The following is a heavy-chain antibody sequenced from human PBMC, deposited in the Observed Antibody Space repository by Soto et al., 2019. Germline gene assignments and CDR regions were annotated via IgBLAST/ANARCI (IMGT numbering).Heavy chain of an antibody. CDR1: GVSISSSSYY. Sequence: QLQPQESAPGLVKPSETLSLTSIVSGVSISSSSYYWGWIRQLPGKVLEWIGSIHYSGNTYYNPSLKVPVTITGDTSRIRFTLKLSSVTATDTAVYYCETITFGGVIVTNPDPWGQGTLVTVSS. V-gene: IGHV4-39*01. CDR2: IHYSGNT. J-gene: IGHJ5*02. D-gene: IGHD3-16*02. CDR3: ETITFGGVIVTNPDP.